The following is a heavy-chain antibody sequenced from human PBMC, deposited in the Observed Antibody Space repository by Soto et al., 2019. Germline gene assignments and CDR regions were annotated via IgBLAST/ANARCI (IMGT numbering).Heavy chain of an antibody. CDR1: GYTFTSYD. CDR3: ARVVGYCTNGVCLDYYGMDV. D-gene: IGHD2-8*01. Sequence: GASVKVSCKASGYTFTSYDINWVRQATGQGLEWMGWMNPNSGNTGYAQKFQGRVTMTRNTSISTAYMELSSLRSEDTAVYYCARVVGYCTNGVCLDYYGMDVWGQATTVTVSS. V-gene: IGHV1-8*01. J-gene: IGHJ6*02. CDR2: MNPNSGNT.